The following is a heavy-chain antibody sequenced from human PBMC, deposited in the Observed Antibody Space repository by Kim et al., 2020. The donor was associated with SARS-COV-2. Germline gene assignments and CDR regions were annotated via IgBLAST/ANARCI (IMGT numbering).Heavy chain of an antibody. CDR3: AKDLVTMVRGVMSHPSYYYYYYGMDV. CDR1: GFTFSSYG. V-gene: IGHV3-30*18. J-gene: IGHJ6*02. Sequence: GGSLRLSCAASGFTFSSYGMHWVRQAPGKGLEWVAVISYDGSNKYYADSVKGRFTISRDNSKNTLYLQMNSLRAEDTAVYYCAKDLVTMVRGVMSHPSYYYYYYGMDVWGQGTTVTVSS. D-gene: IGHD3-10*01. CDR2: ISYDGSNK.